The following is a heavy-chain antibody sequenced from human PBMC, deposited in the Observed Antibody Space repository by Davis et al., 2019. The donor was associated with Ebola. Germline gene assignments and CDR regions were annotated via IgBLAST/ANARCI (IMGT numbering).Heavy chain of an antibody. Sequence: SQTLSLTCAVYGGSFSGYYWSWIRQPPGKGLEWIGEINHSGSTNYNPSLKSRVTISVDTSKNQFSLKLSSVTAADTAVYYCARGCYGSESYYTDYWGQGTLVTVSS. V-gene: IGHV4-34*01. CDR1: GGSFSGYY. CDR3: ARGCYGSESYYTDY. CDR2: INHSGST. D-gene: IGHD3-10*01. J-gene: IGHJ4*02.